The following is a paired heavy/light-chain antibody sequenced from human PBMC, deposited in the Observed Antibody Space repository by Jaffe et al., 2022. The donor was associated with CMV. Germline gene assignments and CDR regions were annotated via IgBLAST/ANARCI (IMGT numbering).Light chain of an antibody. J-gene: IGLJ3*02. CDR3: SAWDSILTIWM. Sequence: QAGLTQPPSVSKDLGQTATLTCTGSSNNVGYQGAVWLQQHQGHPPKLLSYRNANRPSGVSERFSASRSGNIASLTITGLQPEDEADYYCSAWDSILTIWMFGGGTKLTVL. CDR1: SNNVGYQG. CDR2: RNA. V-gene: IGLV10-54*01.
Heavy chain of an antibody. CDR1: GFTFSNFW. V-gene: IGHV3-7*01. CDR2: IKEDGSDK. CDR3: ASIHLGY. J-gene: IGHJ4*02. Sequence: EVQVVESGGGLVQPGGSLRLSCAASGFTFSNFWMSWVRQAPGKGLEWVASIKEDGSDKYYVDSVKGRFTISRDNAKSSLWLQMSSLRAEDTAVYYCASIHLGYWGQGTQVTVSS.